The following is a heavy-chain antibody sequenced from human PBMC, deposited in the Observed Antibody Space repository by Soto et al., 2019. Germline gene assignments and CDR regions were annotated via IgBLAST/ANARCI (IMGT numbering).Heavy chain of an antibody. CDR1: GGSISSYY. D-gene: IGHD2-21*02. CDR3: ARDLWGYCGADCYPLDV. CDR2: MYNTGST. V-gene: IGHV4-59*12. Sequence: SETLSLTCTVSGGSISSYYWSWIRQPPGKGLEWIGYMYNTGSTIYNPSIKSRVTISVDTSKNQFSLKLNSVTSADTAVYYCARDLWGYCGADCYPLDVWGQGTTVT. J-gene: IGHJ6*02.